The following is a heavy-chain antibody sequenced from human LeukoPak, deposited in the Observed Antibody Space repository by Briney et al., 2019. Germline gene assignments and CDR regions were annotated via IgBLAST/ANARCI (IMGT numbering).Heavy chain of an antibody. J-gene: IGHJ4*02. CDR2: ISGSGGST. CDR3: ARSNDYGDHLFDY. CDR1: GFTFSSYA. Sequence: PGGSLRLSCAASGFTFSSYAMSWVRQAPGKGLEWVSAISGSGGSTYYADSVKGRFTISRDNSKNTLYLQMNRLRAEDTAVYYCARSNDYGDHLFDYWGQGTLVTVSS. V-gene: IGHV3-23*01. D-gene: IGHD4-17*01.